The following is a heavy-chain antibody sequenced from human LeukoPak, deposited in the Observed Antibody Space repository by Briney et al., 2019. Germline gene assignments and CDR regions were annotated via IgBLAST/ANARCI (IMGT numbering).Heavy chain of an antibody. D-gene: IGHD3-3*01. CDR1: GGSISSGGYS. Sequence: SETLSLTCAVSGGSISSGGYSWSWIRQPPGKGLEWIGYIYHSGSTYYNPSLKSRVTISVDRSKNQFSLKLSSVTAADTAVYYCAGKDFWSGYSVNYWGQGTLVTVSS. J-gene: IGHJ4*02. CDR3: AGKDFWSGYSVNY. CDR2: IYHSGST. V-gene: IGHV4-30-2*02.